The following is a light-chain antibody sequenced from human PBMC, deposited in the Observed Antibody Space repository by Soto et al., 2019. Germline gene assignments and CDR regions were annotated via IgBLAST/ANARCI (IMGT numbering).Light chain of an antibody. CDR2: EVS. CDR3: CSSAGRSTSWV. CDR1: SSDVGSYNL. J-gene: IGLJ3*02. Sequence: QSVLTQPASVSGSPGQSITISCTGTSSDVGSYNLVSWYQQHPGKAPKLMIYEVSKRHSGVSNRFSGSNAGNTASLTISGLQGEDESDYYCCSSAGRSTSWVFGGGTPLTVL. V-gene: IGLV2-23*02.